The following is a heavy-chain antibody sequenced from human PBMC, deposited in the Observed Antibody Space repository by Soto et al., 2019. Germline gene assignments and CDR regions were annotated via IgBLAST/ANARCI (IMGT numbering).Heavy chain of an antibody. CDR1: GGSISRSGYY. CDR2: VYYSGIT. J-gene: IGHJ4*02. Sequence: QLQLQESGPGLVKSSETLSLACSVSGGSISRSGYYCGWFRQPPAKGLEWIATVYYSGITYYNPSLRSRVTISVDTSKNQLSLKVTSVSAADSAVYYCAAGEDYEYWGQGALVTVSS. CDR3: AAGEDYEY. V-gene: IGHV4-39*01.